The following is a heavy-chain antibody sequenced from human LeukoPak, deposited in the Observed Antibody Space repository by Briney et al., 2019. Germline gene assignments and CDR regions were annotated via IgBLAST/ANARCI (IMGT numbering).Heavy chain of an antibody. CDR1: GYTFTSYD. V-gene: IGHV1-8*03. J-gene: IGHJ4*02. CDR3: ARGLKRGRGEFVDY. Sequence: ASVKVSCKASGYTFTSYDINWVRQATGQGLEWMGWMNPNSGNTGYAQKFQGRVTITRNTSISTAYMELSSLRSEDTAVYYCARGLKRGRGEFVDYWGQGTLVTVSS. D-gene: IGHD3-10*01. CDR2: MNPNSGNT.